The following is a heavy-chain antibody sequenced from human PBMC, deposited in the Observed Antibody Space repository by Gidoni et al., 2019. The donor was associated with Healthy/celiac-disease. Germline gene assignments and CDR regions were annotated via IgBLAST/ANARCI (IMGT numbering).Heavy chain of an antibody. Sequence: EVQLLESGGGLVQPGGSLRLSCAASGFSFSSYAMSWVRQAPGKGLEWVSAISGSGGSTYYADSVKGRFTISRDNSKNTLYLQMNSLRAEDTAVYYCAKDFRSEEWELTPPEYYFDYWGQGTLVTVSS. CDR3: AKDFRSEEWELTPPEYYFDY. V-gene: IGHV3-23*01. CDR1: GFSFSSYA. CDR2: ISGSGGST. D-gene: IGHD1-26*01. J-gene: IGHJ4*02.